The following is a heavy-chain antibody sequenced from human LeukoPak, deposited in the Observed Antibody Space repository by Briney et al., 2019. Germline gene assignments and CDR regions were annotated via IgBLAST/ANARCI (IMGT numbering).Heavy chain of an antibody. CDR3: ARVTGIAAAPYDY. V-gene: IGHV3-7*01. CDR1: GFTFSSYW. J-gene: IGHJ4*02. D-gene: IGHD6-13*01. CDR2: IKQDGSEK. Sequence: PGGSLRLSCAASGFTFSSYWMSWVRQAPGKGLEWVANIKQDGSEKYYVDSVKGRFTISRDNAKNSLYLQMNSLRAEDTAVYYCARVTGIAAAPYDYWGQGTLVTVSS.